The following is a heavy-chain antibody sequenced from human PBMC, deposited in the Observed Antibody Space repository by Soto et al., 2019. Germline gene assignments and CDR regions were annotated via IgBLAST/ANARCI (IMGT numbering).Heavy chain of an antibody. Sequence: GESLKISCKGSVYTFTNYWIGWVRQMPGKGLEWMGIIYPGDSDTKYNPSFQGQVTISADKSITTTYLRWTSLKASDTAIYYCAASVFYYGMDVWGQGTTVTVSS. V-gene: IGHV5-51*01. CDR1: VYTFTNYW. CDR3: AASVFYYGMDV. CDR2: IYPGDSDT. J-gene: IGHJ6*02.